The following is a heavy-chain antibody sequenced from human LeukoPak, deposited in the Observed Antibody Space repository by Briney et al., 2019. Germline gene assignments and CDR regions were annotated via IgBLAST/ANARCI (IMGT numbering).Heavy chain of an antibody. CDR1: GYTFTSYG. V-gene: IGHV1-18*01. J-gene: IGHJ6*02. CDR3: ARDTRVDLGYCSSTSCYAPNYYYYGMDV. D-gene: IGHD2-2*01. Sequence: GASVKVSCKASGYTFTSYGISWVRQAPGQGLEWMGWISAYNGNTNYAQKLQGRVTMTTDTSTSTAYMEPRSLRSDDTAVYYCARDTRVDLGYCSSTSCYAPNYYYYGMDVWGQGTTVTVSS. CDR2: ISAYNGNT.